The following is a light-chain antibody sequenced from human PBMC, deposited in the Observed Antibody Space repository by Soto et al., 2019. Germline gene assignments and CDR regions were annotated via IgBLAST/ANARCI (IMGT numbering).Light chain of an antibody. CDR1: EGVASN. V-gene: IGKV3-15*01. CDR2: GIS. J-gene: IGKJ5*01. CDR3: QQYTQWPIT. Sequence: EIVLTQSTGSLSLCLGDSATLFCSASEGVASNYLAWYQQKPGRAPRLLIYGISTRATGIPARFSGSGSGTDFTLTISILQSEDFAVYYCQQYTQWPITFGQGTRLEIK.